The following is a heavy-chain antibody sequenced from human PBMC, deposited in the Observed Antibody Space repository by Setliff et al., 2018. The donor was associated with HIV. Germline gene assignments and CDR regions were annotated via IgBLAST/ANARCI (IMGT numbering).Heavy chain of an antibody. CDR1: GYSFTNYD. J-gene: IGHJ6*03. CDR2: MNPKSGKT. Sequence: ASVKVSCKASGYSFTNYDINWVRQATGQGLEWTGWMNPKSGKTGYAQKFQGRVTITRNTSISTVYMDLDSLRSDDAAVYYCARGFYDFFYNYYMDVWGKGTTVTVSS. D-gene: IGHD3-3*01. CDR3: ARGFYDFFYNYYMDV. V-gene: IGHV1-8*03.